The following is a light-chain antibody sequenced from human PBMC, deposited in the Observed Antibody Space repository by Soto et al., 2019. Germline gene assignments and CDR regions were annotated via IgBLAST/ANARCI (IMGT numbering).Light chain of an antibody. V-gene: IGLV2-14*01. CDR3: SSYKSSSNLNV. Sequence: QSALTQPASVSGSPGQSITISCTGTSSDVGGYNYVSWYQQHPGKAPKLMIYDVSNRPSGVSNRFPGSKSGNTASLTISGPQAEDEVDYFCSSYKSSSNLNVFEAGTKVTAL. CDR1: SSDVGGYNY. CDR2: DVS. J-gene: IGLJ1*01.